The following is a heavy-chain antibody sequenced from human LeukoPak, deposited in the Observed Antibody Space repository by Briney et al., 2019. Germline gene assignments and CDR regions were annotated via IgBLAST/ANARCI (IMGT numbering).Heavy chain of an antibody. J-gene: IGHJ4*02. CDR2: ISSSSSYI. CDR3: ARRAGAYSHPYDY. V-gene: IGHV3-21*04. D-gene: IGHD4/OR15-4a*01. CDR1: GFTFSSYS. Sequence: GGSLRLSCAASGFTFSSYSMNWVRQAPGKGLEWVSSISSSSSYIYYTDSVKGRFTISRDNAKKSLYLQMNSLRAEDTAVYYCARRAGAYSHPYDYWGQGTLVTVSS.